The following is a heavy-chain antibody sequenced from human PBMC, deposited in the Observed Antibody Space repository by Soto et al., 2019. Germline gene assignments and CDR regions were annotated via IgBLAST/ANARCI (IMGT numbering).Heavy chain of an antibody. Sequence: SETLSLTCTVSGGSISRYYWSWIRQPPGKGLEWIGYMYNTGSTVYNPSFKSRVTISVDTSKNQFSLKLSSVTAADTAVYYCARVPLCWGQGTLVTVSS. CDR1: GGSISRYY. V-gene: IGHV4-59*01. CDR3: ARVPLC. CDR2: MYNTGST. J-gene: IGHJ4*02.